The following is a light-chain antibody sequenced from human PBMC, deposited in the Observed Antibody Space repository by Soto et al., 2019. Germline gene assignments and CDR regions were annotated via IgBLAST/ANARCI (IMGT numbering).Light chain of an antibody. CDR3: QSYDSSLGGSVV. CDR2: GNS. J-gene: IGLJ2*01. CDR1: SSNISIGYD. V-gene: IGLV1-40*01. Sequence: QSVLTQPPSVSGAPGQRVTISCTGTSSNISIGYDVHWYQQLPGTAPKVLIHGNSVRPSGVPDRFSASKSGTSASLAITGLQAEDEADYYCQSYDSSLGGSVVFGGGTKLTVL.